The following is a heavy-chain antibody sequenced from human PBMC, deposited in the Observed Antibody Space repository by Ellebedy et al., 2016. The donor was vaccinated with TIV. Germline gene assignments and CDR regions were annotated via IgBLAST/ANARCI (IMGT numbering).Heavy chain of an antibody. CDR1: GFTFSSYS. D-gene: IGHD6-19*01. Sequence: GESLKISCSASGFTFSSYSMNWVRQAPGKGLEWVSYISSSSRTIYYADSVKGRFTISRDNAKNSLYLQMNSLRAEDTAVYYCAREDGSGWYSFDYWGQGTLVTVSS. V-gene: IGHV3-48*01. CDR2: ISSSSRTI. CDR3: AREDGSGWYSFDY. J-gene: IGHJ4*02.